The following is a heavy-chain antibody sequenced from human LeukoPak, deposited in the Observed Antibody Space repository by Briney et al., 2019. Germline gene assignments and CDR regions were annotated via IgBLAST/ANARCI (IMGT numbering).Heavy chain of an antibody. Sequence: SETLSLTCTVSGGSISSYYWSWIRQPPGKGLEWIGYIYYSGSTNYNPSLKSRVTISVDTSKNQFSLKLSSVTAADTAVYYCARSPIQLWLRGPYYYGMDVWGQGTTVTVSS. CDR3: ARSPIQLWLRGPYYYGMDV. V-gene: IGHV4-59*12. CDR1: GGSISSYY. D-gene: IGHD5-18*01. J-gene: IGHJ6*02. CDR2: IYYSGST.